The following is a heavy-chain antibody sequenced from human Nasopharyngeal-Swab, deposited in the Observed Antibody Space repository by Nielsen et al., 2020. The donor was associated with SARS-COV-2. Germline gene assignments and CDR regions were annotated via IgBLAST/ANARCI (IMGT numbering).Heavy chain of an antibody. CDR3: ARITPSTHNLDY. V-gene: IGHV4-34*01. J-gene: IGHJ4*02. CDR2: ISHSGST. D-gene: IGHD5/OR15-5a*01. Sequence: SETLSLTCAVYGESFSGHYWTWIRQPPGKGLEWIGEISHSGSTTYNSSLKSRLAMSVDTSKNQFPLKLNSVTAADTAVYYCARITPSTHNLDYWGQGILVTVSS. CDR1: GESFSGHY.